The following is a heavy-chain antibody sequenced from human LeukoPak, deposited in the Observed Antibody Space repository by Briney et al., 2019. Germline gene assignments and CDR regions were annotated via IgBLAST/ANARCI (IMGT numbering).Heavy chain of an antibody. Sequence: SVKVSCKASGGTFSSYAISWVRQAPGQGLEWMGGIIPIFGTANYAQKFQGRVTITADESTSTAYMELSSLRSEDTAVYYCARDGPNRDGYNDYYFDYWGQGTLVTVSS. D-gene: IGHD5-24*01. J-gene: IGHJ4*02. CDR3: ARDGPNRDGYNDYYFDY. V-gene: IGHV1-69*13. CDR2: IIPIFGTA. CDR1: GGTFSSYA.